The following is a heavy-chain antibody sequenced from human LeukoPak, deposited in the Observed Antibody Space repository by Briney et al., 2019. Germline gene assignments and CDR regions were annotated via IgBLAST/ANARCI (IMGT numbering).Heavy chain of an antibody. Sequence: SETLSLTCTVSGGSISSSSYYWSWIRQPPGKGLEWIGYIYYSGSTNYNPSLKSRVTISVDTSKNQFSLKLSSVTAADTAVYYCARSSPMIAAWYFDLWGRGTLVTVSS. D-gene: IGHD6-6*01. V-gene: IGHV4-61*05. CDR1: GGSISSSSYY. CDR3: ARSSPMIAAWYFDL. CDR2: IYYSGST. J-gene: IGHJ2*01.